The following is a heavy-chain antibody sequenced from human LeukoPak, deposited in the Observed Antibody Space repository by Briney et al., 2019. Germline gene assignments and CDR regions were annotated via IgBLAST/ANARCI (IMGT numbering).Heavy chain of an antibody. V-gene: IGHV4-30-4*08. Sequence: PSESPCLTCTVSGGSICSGPYYCSCTRHPPRNCLEWIGNIYYSGSTYYNPSLKSRVTISVDTSKNQYSLKLSSVTAADTAVYYCARYTVVPVFDYWGQGTLVTVSS. CDR1: GGSICSGPYY. D-gene: IGHD2-2*01. CDR3: ARYTVVPVFDY. J-gene: IGHJ4*02. CDR2: IYYSGST.